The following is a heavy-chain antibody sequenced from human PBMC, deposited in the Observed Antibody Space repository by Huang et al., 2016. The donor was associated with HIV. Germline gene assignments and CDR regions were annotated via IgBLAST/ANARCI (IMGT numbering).Heavy chain of an antibody. V-gene: IGHV3-23*01. J-gene: IGHJ4*02. CDR3: AKRGMSGTYHLDY. D-gene: IGHD1-26*01. CDR2: ISGSGGST. CDR1: GFTFSGLA. Sequence: EVHLLESGGGLVQPGGSLRLSCAASGFTFSGLAMSWVRQAPGKGLEWVSAISGSGGSTYYADSVKGRFTLSRDNSKNTLYLQMNSLRTEDTAVYYCAKRGMSGTYHLDYWGQGTLVTVSS.